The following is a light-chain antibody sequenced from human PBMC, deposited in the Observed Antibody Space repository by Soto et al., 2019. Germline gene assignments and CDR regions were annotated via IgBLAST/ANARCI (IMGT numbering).Light chain of an antibody. V-gene: IGLV2-14*01. CDR1: SSDVGGYNY. CDR2: EVS. CDR3: SSYTSSSTLFYV. J-gene: IGLJ1*01. Sequence: QSALTQPASVSGSPGQSITISCTGTSSDVGGYNYVSWYQQHPGKAPKLMIYEVSNRPSGVSNHFSGSKSGNTASLTISGLQAEDEADYYCSSYTSSSTLFYVFGTGTKLTVL.